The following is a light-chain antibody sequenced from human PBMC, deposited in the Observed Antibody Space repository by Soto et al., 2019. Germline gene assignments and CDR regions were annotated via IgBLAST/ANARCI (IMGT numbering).Light chain of an antibody. CDR1: QTISRY. CDR3: QQSYNMPGT. J-gene: IGKJ5*01. CDR2: AAS. V-gene: IGKV1-39*01. Sequence: DIQMTQSPSSLSASVGDRVTITCRASQTISRYLNWYQHKPGKAPKLQIYAASTLQPGVPSRFSASGSATDFTLTISGPQPEDFGTYYCQQSYNMPGTFGQGTRLEIK.